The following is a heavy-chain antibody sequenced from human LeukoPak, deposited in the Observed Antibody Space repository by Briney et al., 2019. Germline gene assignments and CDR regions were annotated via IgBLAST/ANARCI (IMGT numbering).Heavy chain of an antibody. J-gene: IGHJ4*02. CDR3: ARINCSSISCSSFDY. V-gene: IGHV4-4*07. CDR2: IYTSGSA. CDR1: GGSMSTYY. D-gene: IGHD2-2*01. Sequence: PSETLSLTCTVSGGSMSTYYWSWIRQPPGKGLEWIGRIYTSGSANYNPSLESRVIMSVDTSRNQFSLSLSSVSAADTAVYYCARINCSSISCSSFDYWGQGTLVTVSS.